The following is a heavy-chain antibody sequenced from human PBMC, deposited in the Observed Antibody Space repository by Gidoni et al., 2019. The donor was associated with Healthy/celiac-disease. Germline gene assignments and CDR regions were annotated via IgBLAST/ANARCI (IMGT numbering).Heavy chain of an antibody. CDR3: ARNPPLLWWSSGDAFDI. Sequence: QVQLQESGPGLVKPSETLSLTCTVSGGSISSYYWSWIRQPPGKGLEWIGYIYYSGSTNYNPSLKSRVTISVDTSKNQFSLKLSSVTAADTAVYYCARNPPLLWWSSGDAFDIWGQGTMVTVSS. J-gene: IGHJ3*02. V-gene: IGHV4-59*01. CDR2: IYYSGST. D-gene: IGHD2-21*01. CDR1: GGSISSYY.